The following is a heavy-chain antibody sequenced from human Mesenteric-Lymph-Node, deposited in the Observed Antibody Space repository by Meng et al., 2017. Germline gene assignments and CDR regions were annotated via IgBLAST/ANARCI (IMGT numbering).Heavy chain of an antibody. V-gene: IGHV4-61*01. J-gene: IGHJ6*02. CDR3: AKVGQTYYYYGMDV. CDR2: IYYSGST. CDR1: GGSVSSGSYY. Sequence: SETLSLTCTVSGGSVSSGSYYWSWIRQPPGKGLEWTGYIYYSGSTNYNPSLKSRVTISVDTSKNQFSLKLSSVTAADTAVYYCAKVGQTYYYYGMDVWGQGTTVTVSS.